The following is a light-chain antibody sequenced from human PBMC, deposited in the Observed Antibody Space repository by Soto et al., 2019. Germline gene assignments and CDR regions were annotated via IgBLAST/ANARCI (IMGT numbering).Light chain of an antibody. Sequence: QSALTQPPSVSGAPGQRVTISCTGSSSNIGAGYDVHWYQQVPGTAPKVLIYGNTIRPSGVPDRFSAFKSGTSASLTITGLQAEDEADYYCQSYDSSLSGVVFGGGTKLTVL. V-gene: IGLV1-40*01. J-gene: IGLJ2*01. CDR3: QSYDSSLSGVV. CDR1: SSNIGAGYD. CDR2: GNT.